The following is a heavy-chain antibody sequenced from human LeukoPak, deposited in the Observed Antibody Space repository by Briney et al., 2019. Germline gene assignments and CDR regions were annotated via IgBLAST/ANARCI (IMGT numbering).Heavy chain of an antibody. J-gene: IGHJ4*02. V-gene: IGHV3-11*04. D-gene: IGHD2-2*01. CDR1: GFTFSDYY. Sequence: GGSLRLSCAASGFTFSDYYMSWIRQAPGKGLEWVSYISSSGSTIYYADSVKGRFTISRDNAKNSLYLQMNSLRAEDTAVYYCARAVGVGYCSSTSCYPLESLDYWGQGTLVTVSS. CDR3: ARAVGVGYCSSTSCYPLESLDY. CDR2: ISSSGSTI.